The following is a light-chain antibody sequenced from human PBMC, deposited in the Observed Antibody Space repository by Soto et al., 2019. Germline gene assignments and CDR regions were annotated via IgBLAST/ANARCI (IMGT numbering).Light chain of an antibody. J-gene: IGLJ2*01. Sequence: QSALTQPPSASGCPGQSVTISCTGASSDVGGYNYVSWYQQHPGKAPKFLIFEVSRRPSGVPDRFSGSKSGNTASLTVSGLQADDEADYYCSSYAGSNNPVIFGGGTQLTVL. CDR1: SSDVGGYNY. CDR3: SSYAGSNNPVI. CDR2: EVS. V-gene: IGLV2-8*01.